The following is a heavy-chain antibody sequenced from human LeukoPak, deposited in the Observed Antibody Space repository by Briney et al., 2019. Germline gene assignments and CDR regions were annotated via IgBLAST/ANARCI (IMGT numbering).Heavy chain of an antibody. CDR1: GFTVSSNY. Sequence: PGGSLSLSCAASGFTVSSNYMSWVRQAPGKGLEWVSVIYSGGSTYYADSVKGRFTISRDNSKNTLYLQMNSLRAEDTAVYYCARDDDFWSGYYRDWGQGTLVTVSS. CDR2: IYSGGST. V-gene: IGHV3-66*02. CDR3: ARDDDFWSGYYRD. J-gene: IGHJ4*02. D-gene: IGHD3-3*01.